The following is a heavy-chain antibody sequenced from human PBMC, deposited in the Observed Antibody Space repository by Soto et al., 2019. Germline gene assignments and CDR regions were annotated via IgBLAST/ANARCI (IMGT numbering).Heavy chain of an antibody. D-gene: IGHD3-22*01. V-gene: IGHV1-18*01. CDR3: ARESYDSSGYYYYYYYGMDV. J-gene: IGHJ6*02. CDR1: GYTFTSYG. CDR2: ISAYNGNT. Sequence: ASVKVSCXASGYTFTSYGISWVRQAPGQGLEWMGWISAYNGNTNYAQKLQGRVTMTTDTSTSTAYMELRSLRSDDTAVYYCARESYDSSGYYYYYYYGMDVWGQGTTVTVSS.